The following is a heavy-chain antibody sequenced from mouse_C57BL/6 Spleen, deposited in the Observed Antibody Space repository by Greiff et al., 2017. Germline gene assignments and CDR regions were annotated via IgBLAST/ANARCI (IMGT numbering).Heavy chain of an antibody. CDR1: GYTFTDYE. Sequence: VQLQQSGAELVRPGASVTLSCKASGYTFTDYEMHWVKQTPAHGLEWIGAIDPETGGTAYNQKFKGKDILTADKSSSTAYMELRSLTSEDSAVYYCTRGGYCGSSLYYFDYWGQGTTLTVSS. CDR2: IDPETGGT. CDR3: TRGGYCGSSLYYFDY. D-gene: IGHD1-1*01. J-gene: IGHJ2*01. V-gene: IGHV1-15*01.